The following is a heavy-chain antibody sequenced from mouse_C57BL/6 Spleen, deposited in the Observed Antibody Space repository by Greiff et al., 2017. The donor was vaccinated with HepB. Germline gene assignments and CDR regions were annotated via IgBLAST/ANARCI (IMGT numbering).Heavy chain of an antibody. CDR2: INYDGSST. Sequence: EVKVVESEGGLVQPGSSMKLSCTASGFTFSDYYMAWVRQVPEKGLEWVANINYDGSSTYYLDSLKSRFIISRDNAKNILYLQMSSLKSEDTATYYCARGGDYYGRPGFFDYWGQGTTLTVSS. CDR1: GFTFSDYY. J-gene: IGHJ2*01. V-gene: IGHV5-16*01. CDR3: ARGGDYYGRPGFFDY. D-gene: IGHD1-1*01.